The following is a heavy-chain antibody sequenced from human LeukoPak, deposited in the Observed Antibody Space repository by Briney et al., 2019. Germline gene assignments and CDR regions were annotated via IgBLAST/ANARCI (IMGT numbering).Heavy chain of an antibody. CDR2: IYPGYSDN. CDR3: ARRVEYSSYQHNWFDA. V-gene: IGHV5-51*01. CDR1: GYSFTSYW. J-gene: IGHJ5*02. D-gene: IGHD6-6*01. Sequence: GESLKISCKGSGYSFTSYWIGWVRQMPGKGLEWMGIIYPGYSDNSYSTSFQGQVTISADKPISTAYLKWSSLKASDTAMYYCARRVEYSSYQHNWFDAWGQGTLVTVSS.